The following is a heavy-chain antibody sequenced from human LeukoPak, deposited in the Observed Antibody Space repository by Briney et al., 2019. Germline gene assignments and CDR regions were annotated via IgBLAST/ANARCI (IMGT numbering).Heavy chain of an antibody. CDR1: GFTFSTYS. CDR2: IRSSGTTT. Sequence: GGSLRLSCAASGFTFSTYSMNWVRQAPGKGLEWVSYIRSSGTTTYYADSVKGRFTISRDNAKNSLYLQMNSLRAEDTAVYYCARGTAYGSFDYWGQGTLVTVSS. J-gene: IGHJ4*02. D-gene: IGHD4-17*01. V-gene: IGHV3-48*04. CDR3: ARGTAYGSFDY.